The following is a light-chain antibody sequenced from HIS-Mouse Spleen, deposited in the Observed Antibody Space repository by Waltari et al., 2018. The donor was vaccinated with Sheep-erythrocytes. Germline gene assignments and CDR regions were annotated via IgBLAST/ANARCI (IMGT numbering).Light chain of an antibody. V-gene: IGLV2-14*03. J-gene: IGLJ1*01. CDR1: SSDVGGYNY. CDR3: SSYTSSSTLV. CDR2: DVS. Sequence: QSALTQPASVSGSPGPSITISCTGTSSDVGGYNYLSWYQQHPGKAPKLMIYDVSNRPSGVSNRFSGSKSGNTASLTISGLQAEDEADYYCSSYTSSSTLVFGTGTKVTVL.